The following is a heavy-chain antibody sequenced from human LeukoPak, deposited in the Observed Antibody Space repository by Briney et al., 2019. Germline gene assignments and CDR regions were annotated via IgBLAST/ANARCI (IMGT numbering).Heavy chain of an antibody. CDR1: GYTFTSYG. Sequence: ASVKVSCKASGYTFTSYGISWVRQAPGQGLEWMGWISAYNGNTNYAQKLQGRVTMTSDTSTSTAYMELRSLRSDDTAVYYWARDQAAYDLWRGYTAHWFNPWGQGTLVTVSS. CDR3: ARDQAAYDLWRGYTAHWFNP. D-gene: IGHD3-3*01. CDR2: ISAYNGNT. V-gene: IGHV1-18*01. J-gene: IGHJ5*02.